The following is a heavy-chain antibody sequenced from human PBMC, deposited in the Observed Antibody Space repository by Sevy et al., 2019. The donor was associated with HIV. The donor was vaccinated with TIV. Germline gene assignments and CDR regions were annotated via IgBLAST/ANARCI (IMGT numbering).Heavy chain of an antibody. D-gene: IGHD4-17*01. J-gene: IGHJ4*02. V-gene: IGHV3-48*02. CDR3: ARNGDYDY. CDR2: ISSSSSPI. CDR1: GFTFSDYS. Sequence: GGSLRLSCAASGFTFSDYSMNWVRQAPGKGLEWISYISSSSSPIFYADSVKDRFTISRDNAKNSLSLQMNSLRDEDTAVYYCARNGDYDYWGQGTLVTVSS.